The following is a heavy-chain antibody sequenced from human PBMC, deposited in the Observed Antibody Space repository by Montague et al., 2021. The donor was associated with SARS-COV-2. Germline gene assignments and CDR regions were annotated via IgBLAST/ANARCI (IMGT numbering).Heavy chain of an antibody. CDR2: MYSSGTT. CDR1: GGSISSTSFF. Sequence: SETLSLTCSVSGGSISSTSFFWAWIRQPPGKGLEWVGSMYSSGTTYYNPSLKSRVTISGDTSRNQLSVRLSPVTAADTAVYYCVRSTSGWFIYWGQGTLVTVSS. CDR3: VRSTSGWFIY. J-gene: IGHJ4*02. V-gene: IGHV4-39*01. D-gene: IGHD6-19*01.